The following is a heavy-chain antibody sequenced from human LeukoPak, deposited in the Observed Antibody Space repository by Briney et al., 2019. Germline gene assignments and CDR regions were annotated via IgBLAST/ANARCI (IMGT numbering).Heavy chain of an antibody. CDR1: GYSFTYW. Sequence: GESLKISCKGSGYSFTYWIGWVRQMPGKGLEWMGIIYSGDSHTKYSPSFQGRVTIPVDKSITTAYLQWSSLEASDTAMYYCASARHGDYVWDYWGQGTLVTVSS. J-gene: IGHJ4*02. V-gene: IGHV5-51*01. CDR3: ASARHGDYVWDY. D-gene: IGHD3-16*01. CDR2: IYSGDSHT.